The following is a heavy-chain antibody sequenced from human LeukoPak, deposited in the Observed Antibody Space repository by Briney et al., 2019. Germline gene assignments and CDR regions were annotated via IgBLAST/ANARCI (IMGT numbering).Heavy chain of an antibody. J-gene: IGHJ4*02. CDR2: VSSDGNSK. Sequence: GGSLRLSCAASGFTFSNYAMHWVRQAPGKGLEWVAVVSSDGNSKYYADSMKGRFTISRDNSKNTLYLQINSLRADDTAVFYCAKDGGRAAAGTVDSWGQGALVTVSS. CDR3: AKDGGRAAAGTVDS. V-gene: IGHV3-30*18. CDR1: GFTFSNYA. D-gene: IGHD6-13*01.